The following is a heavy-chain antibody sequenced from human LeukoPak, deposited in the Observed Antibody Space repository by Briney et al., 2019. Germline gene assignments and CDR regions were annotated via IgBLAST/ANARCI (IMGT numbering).Heavy chain of an antibody. CDR1: GYTFTGYY. D-gene: IGHD6-13*01. Sequence: GASVKVSCKASGYTFTGYYMHWVRQAPGQGLEWMGWINPNSGGTNYAQKFQGRVTMTRDTSISTAYMELSRLRSDDTAVYYCARDLYRHDRRLAAAGAQDYWGQGTLVTVSS. CDR2: INPNSGGT. V-gene: IGHV1-2*02. J-gene: IGHJ4*02. CDR3: ARDLYRHDRRLAAAGAQDY.